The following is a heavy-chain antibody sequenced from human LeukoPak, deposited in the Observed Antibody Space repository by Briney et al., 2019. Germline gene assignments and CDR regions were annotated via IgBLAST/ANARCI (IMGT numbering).Heavy chain of an antibody. CDR3: ARDPVVGGTLHYFDY. Sequence: ASAKVSCKASGYTFTGYFIHWVRQAPGQGLEWMGWINPDGGTTKYAQKFQGRVTMTRDTSISTAYMELSRLRSDDTAVYYCARDPVVGGTLHYFDYWGQGTLVTVSS. D-gene: IGHD2-15*01. V-gene: IGHV1-2*02. CDR1: GYTFTGYF. J-gene: IGHJ4*02. CDR2: INPDGGTT.